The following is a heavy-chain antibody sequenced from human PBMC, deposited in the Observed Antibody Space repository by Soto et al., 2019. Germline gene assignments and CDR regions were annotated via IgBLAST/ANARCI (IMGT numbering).Heavy chain of an antibody. J-gene: IGHJ4*02. CDR2: ISGSGGST. CDR3: AKDVGYGGNSGGCDY. D-gene: IGHD4-17*01. V-gene: IGHV3-23*01. CDR1: GFTFSSYA. Sequence: GGSLRLSCAASGFTFSSYAMSWVRQAPGKGLEWVSAISGSGGSTYYADSVKGRFTISRDNSKNTLYLQMNSLRAEDTAVYYCAKDVGYGGNSGGCDYWGQGTLVTVSS.